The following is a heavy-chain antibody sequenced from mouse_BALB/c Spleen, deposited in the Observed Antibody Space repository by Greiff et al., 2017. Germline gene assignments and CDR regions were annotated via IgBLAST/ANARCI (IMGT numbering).Heavy chain of an antibody. CDR3: ARKESSYWYFDV. J-gene: IGHJ1*01. CDR1: GFTFSSYA. V-gene: IGHV5-6-5*01. Sequence: EVKLVESGGGLVKPGGSLKLSCAASGFTFSSYAMSWVRQTPEKRLEWVASISSGGSTYYPDSVKGRFTISRDNARNILYLQMSSLRSEDTAMYYCARKESSYWYFDVGGAGTTVTVSS. D-gene: IGHD1-1*01. CDR2: ISSGGST.